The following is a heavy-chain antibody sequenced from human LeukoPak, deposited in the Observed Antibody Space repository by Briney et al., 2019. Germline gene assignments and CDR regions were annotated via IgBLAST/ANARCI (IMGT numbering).Heavy chain of an antibody. Sequence: GGSLRLSCAASGFTFSSYWMHWVRQTPGKGLMWVSRIKSDGSTIYADSVKGRFTISRDNAKNMVYLQMNSLRAEDTAMYYCARAITYFYGSVTYDWFDPWGQGTLVTVSS. V-gene: IGHV3-74*01. D-gene: IGHD3-10*01. CDR1: GFTFSSYW. J-gene: IGHJ5*02. CDR3: ARAITYFYGSVTYDWFDP. CDR2: IKSDGST.